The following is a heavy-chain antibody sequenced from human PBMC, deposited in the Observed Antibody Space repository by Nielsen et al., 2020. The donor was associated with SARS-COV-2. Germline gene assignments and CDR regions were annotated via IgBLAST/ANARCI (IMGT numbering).Heavy chain of an antibody. CDR3: ARSRSGSHYHAFDI. Sequence: GGSLRLSCAASGFTFDDYAMHWVRQAPGKGLEWVSGISWNSGSIGYADSVKGRFTISRDNAKNSLYLQMNSLRAEDTAVYYCARSRSGSHYHAFDIWGQGTMVTVSS. CDR1: GFTFDDYA. CDR2: ISWNSGSI. J-gene: IGHJ3*02. D-gene: IGHD1-26*01. V-gene: IGHV3-9*01.